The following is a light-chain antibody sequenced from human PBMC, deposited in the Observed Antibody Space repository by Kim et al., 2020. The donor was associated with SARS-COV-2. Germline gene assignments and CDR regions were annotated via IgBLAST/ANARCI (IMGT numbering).Light chain of an antibody. Sequence: GQRVTISCSGSGSNVGSNTYDWCQQLPGTAPTHLIFCNDRRRPGGPDHCSGCTSASTASLAISGVQSDEEADYYCAGWFDTLNIEVFGGGTQVTVL. CDR3: AGWFDTLNIEV. CDR2: CND. CDR1: GSNVGSNT. J-gene: IGLJ2*01. V-gene: IGLV1-44*01.